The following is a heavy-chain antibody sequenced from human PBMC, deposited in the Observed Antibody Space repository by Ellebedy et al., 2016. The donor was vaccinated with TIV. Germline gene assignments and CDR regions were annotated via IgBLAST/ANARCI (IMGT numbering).Heavy chain of an antibody. CDR1: AYSFTNYW. D-gene: IGHD2-2*01. V-gene: IGHV5-51*01. CDR3: VKHDGSSSFDY. J-gene: IGHJ4*02. Sequence: PGGSLRLSCKGSAYSFTNYWIGWVRQMPGKGLEWMGMIYPGNFDSSYSPSFQGQVTISADKSITTAYLQWSSLKASDTAMYYCVKHDGSSSFDYWGQGTLVTVSS. CDR2: IYPGNFDS.